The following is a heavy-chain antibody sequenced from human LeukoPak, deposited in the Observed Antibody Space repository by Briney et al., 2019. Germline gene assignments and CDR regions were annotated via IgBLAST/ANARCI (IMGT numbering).Heavy chain of an antibody. J-gene: IGHJ4*02. D-gene: IGHD3-10*01. CDR3: ARDLGLDYYASGRLSW. CDR2: IKQDGSEK. Sequence: GGSLRLSCAASGFTFSSYCMSWVRQAPGKGLEWVANIKQDGSEKNYVGSVKGRFTISRDNAKNSLYLQMHSLRAEDTAVYYCARDLGLDYYASGRLSWWGQATLVTVPS. CDR1: GFTFSSYC. V-gene: IGHV3-7*01.